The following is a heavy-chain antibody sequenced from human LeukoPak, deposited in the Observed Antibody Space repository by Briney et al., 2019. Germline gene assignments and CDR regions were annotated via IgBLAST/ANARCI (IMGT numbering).Heavy chain of an antibody. D-gene: IGHD4-17*01. V-gene: IGHV1-69-2*01. Sequence: KVSCKVSGYTFTDYYMHWVQQAPGKGLEWMGLVDPEDGETIYAEKFQGRVTINADTSTDTAYMELSSLRSEDTAVYYCATGNPTYGDYDYWGQGTLVTVSS. CDR2: VDPEDGET. CDR3: ATGNPTYGDYDY. CDR1: GYTFTDYY. J-gene: IGHJ4*02.